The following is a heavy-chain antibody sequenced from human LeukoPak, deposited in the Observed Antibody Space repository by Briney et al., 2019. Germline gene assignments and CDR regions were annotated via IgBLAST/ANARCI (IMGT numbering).Heavy chain of an antibody. V-gene: IGHV3-23*01. CDR1: GFTFSDYA. D-gene: IGHD1-14*01. J-gene: IGHJ4*02. CDR2: ISGSGRTT. Sequence: GGSLRLSCAASGFTFSDYAVSWVRQAPGKGLEWVSGISGSGRTTYYAVSVKGRFGISRDNSKNTVYLQMESLRAEDTAVYYCARGGITPRKFDSWGQGTLVTVSS. CDR3: ARGGITPRKFDS.